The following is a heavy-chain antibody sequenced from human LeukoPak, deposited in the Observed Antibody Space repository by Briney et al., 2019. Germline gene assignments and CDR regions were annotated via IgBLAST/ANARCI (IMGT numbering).Heavy chain of an antibody. V-gene: IGHV3-30*02. J-gene: IGHJ6*03. CDR2: IGYDGRNK. D-gene: IGHD3-3*01. CDR1: GFTFSSYG. CDR3: ARENRIPRTSIFGVVTAYYYYYMDV. Sequence: GGSLRLSCAASGFTFSSYGIHWVRQAPGKGLEWVTFIGYDGRNKYYADSVKGRFTISRDNAKNSLYLQMNSLRAEDTAVYYCARENRIPRTSIFGVVTAYYYYYMDVWGKGTTVTVSS.